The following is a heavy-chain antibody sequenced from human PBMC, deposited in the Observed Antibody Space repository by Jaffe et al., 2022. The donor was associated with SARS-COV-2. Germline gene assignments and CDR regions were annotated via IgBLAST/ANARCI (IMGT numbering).Heavy chain of an antibody. V-gene: IGHV1-2*04. J-gene: IGHJ6*02. Sequence: QVQLVQSGAEVKKPGASVKVSCKASGYTFIDYYMHWVRQAPGQGLEWMGWINPNDGGTNYAQKFEGWVTMTRDTSISTAYMEVSRLKSDDTAIYYCARDRVVDGSRHGMDVWGQGTTVTVSS. D-gene: IGHD2-2*01. CDR1: GYTFIDYY. CDR3: ARDRVVDGSRHGMDV. CDR2: INPNDGGT.